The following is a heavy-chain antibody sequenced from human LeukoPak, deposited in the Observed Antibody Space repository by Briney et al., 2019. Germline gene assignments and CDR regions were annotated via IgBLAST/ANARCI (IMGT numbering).Heavy chain of an antibody. J-gene: IGHJ4*02. CDR3: ARTGVNGSYYNDY. CDR1: GFTFSSYA. Sequence: GGSLRLSCAASGFTFSSYAMHWVRQAPGKGLEHVSAISSNGGSTYYANSVKGRFTISRGNSKNTLYLQMGSLRAEDMAVYYCARTGVNGSYYNDYWGQGTLVTVSS. D-gene: IGHD1-26*01. V-gene: IGHV3-64*01. CDR2: ISSNGGST.